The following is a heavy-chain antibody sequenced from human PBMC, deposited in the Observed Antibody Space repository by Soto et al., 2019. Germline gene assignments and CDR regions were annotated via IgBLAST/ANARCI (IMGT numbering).Heavy chain of an antibody. CDR2: ISSNGGST. CDR3: ARQWLDSYFLDY. J-gene: IGHJ4*02. D-gene: IGHD6-19*01. V-gene: IGHV3-64*01. CDR1: GFTFSSYA. Sequence: GGSLRLSCAASGFTFSSYAMHWVRQAPGKGLEYVSAISSNGGSTYYANSVKGRFTISRDNSKNTLYLQMGSLRAEDMAVYYCARQWLDSYFLDYSGQGTLVTVSS.